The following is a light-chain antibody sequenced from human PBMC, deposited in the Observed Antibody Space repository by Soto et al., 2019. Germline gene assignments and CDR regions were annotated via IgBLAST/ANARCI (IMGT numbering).Light chain of an antibody. J-gene: IGKJ1*01. CDR1: QSVNDF. V-gene: IGKV3-11*01. Sequence: EIVLTQSPGTLSLSPGQRATLSCRASQSVNDFLAWYQQRPGPAPRLLIYDASKRATGIPARFSGSGFGTEYTLPLSRLEPEDFAAYDCQQRNMWRTFGQGTKVDIK. CDR3: QQRNMWRT. CDR2: DAS.